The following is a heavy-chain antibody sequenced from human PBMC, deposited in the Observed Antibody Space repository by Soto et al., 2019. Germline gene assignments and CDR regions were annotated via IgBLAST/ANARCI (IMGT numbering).Heavy chain of an antibody. CDR2: IYRDGTT. CDR3: ARLEFYYDDSGQSTLRYFDL. J-gene: IGHJ2*01. D-gene: IGHD3-16*01. V-gene: IGHV3-53*01. Sequence: EEQLVESGGDFIQPGGSLRLSCAASGFSVSDTYMGWVRQGPGQGLEWVSVIYRDGTTHDTDSLKGRITVSRDNAKNTVYLQMSSLRDEDTAVYYCARLEFYYDDSGQSTLRYFDLWGRGALVTVSS. CDR1: GFSVSDTY.